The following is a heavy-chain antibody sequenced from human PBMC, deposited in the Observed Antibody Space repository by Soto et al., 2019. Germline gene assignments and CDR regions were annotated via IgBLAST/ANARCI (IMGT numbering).Heavy chain of an antibody. CDR3: ARDGGIALTTFDY. J-gene: IGHJ4*02. CDR1: GDSVSDNTAA. CDR2: TYYRSRWYN. Sequence: QVQLQQSGPGLVKPSQTLSLTCAISGDSVSDNTAAWNWIRQSPSRGLEWLGRTYYRSRWYNDYALSVRSRISINPDTSKNQFSLQLNSVTPEDTAVYYCARDGGIALTTFDYWGQGSLVTVSS. V-gene: IGHV6-1*01. D-gene: IGHD4-17*01.